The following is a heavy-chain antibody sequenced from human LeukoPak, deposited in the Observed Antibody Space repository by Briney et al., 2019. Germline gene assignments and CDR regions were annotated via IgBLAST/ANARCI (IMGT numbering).Heavy chain of an antibody. J-gene: IGHJ4*02. V-gene: IGHV4-39*01. CDR2: IYYSGST. D-gene: IGHD1-14*01. CDR3: ARHSRVTTDLDY. CDR1: GGSISCSSYY. Sequence: NPSETLSLTCTVSGGSISCSSYYWGWIRQPPGKGLEWIGSIYYSGSTYYNPSLKSRVTISVDTSKNQFSLKLSSVTAADTAVYYCARHSRVTTDLDYWGQGTLVTVSS.